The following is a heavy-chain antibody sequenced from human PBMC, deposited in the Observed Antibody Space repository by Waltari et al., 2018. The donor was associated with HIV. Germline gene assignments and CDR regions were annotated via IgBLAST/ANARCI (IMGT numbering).Heavy chain of an antibody. V-gene: IGHV1-69*01. J-gene: IGHJ3*02. CDR1: GGTFSSYA. CDR2: IIPIFGTA. CDR3: AREEDILTGYYTGDAFDI. Sequence: QVQLVQSGAEVKKPGSSVKVSCKASGGTFSSYALCWVRQAPGQGLEWMGGIIPIFGTANYAQKFQGRVTITADESTSTAYMELSSLRSEDTAVYYCAREEDILTGYYTGDAFDIWGQGTMVTVSS. D-gene: IGHD3-9*01.